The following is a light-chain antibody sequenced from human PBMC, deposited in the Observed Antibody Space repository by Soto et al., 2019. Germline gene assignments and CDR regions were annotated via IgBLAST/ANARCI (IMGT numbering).Light chain of an antibody. V-gene: IGKV3D-20*02. Sequence: IVVTPSRCNLSMSIGGRRTXKNKXIQSVRSRLAWYQQEPGQAPRGLIYGAPSRATGVPERFSASGSGTDFTLTISRLEPEDLAVYYCQPSSNWPRDITCGQGTRLEI. CDR3: QPSSNWPRDIT. CDR1: QSVRSR. CDR2: GAP. J-gene: IGKJ5*01.